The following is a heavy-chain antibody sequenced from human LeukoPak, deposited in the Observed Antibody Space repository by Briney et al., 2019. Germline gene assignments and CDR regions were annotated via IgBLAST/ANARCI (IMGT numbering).Heavy chain of an antibody. CDR1: GYTFTSYW. D-gene: IGHD5-24*01. CDR2: IYPGDSDT. J-gene: IGHJ4*02. V-gene: IGHV5-51*01. CDR3: ARLRDGYNYH. Sequence: ASVKVSCKASGYTFTSYWIGWVRQMPGKGLEWMGIIYPGDSDTRYSPSFQGQVTISADKSISTAYLQWSSLKASDTAMYYCARLRDGYNYHWGQGTLVTVSS.